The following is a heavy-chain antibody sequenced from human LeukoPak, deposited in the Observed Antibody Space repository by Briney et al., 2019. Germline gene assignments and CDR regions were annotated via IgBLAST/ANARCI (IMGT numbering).Heavy chain of an antibody. J-gene: IGHJ6*03. CDR2: INPNSGGT. Sequence: ASVKVSCKASGYTFTGYYIHWVRQAPGQGLEWMGWINPNSGGTNYAQKFQGRVTMTRDTSISTAYMELSGLRSDDTAVYYCASRQLRFLEWLLYGRATTTLYYYYYMDVWGKGTTVTVSS. CDR3: ASRQLRFLEWLLYGRATTTLYYYYYMDV. D-gene: IGHD3-3*01. CDR1: GYTFTGYY. V-gene: IGHV1-2*02.